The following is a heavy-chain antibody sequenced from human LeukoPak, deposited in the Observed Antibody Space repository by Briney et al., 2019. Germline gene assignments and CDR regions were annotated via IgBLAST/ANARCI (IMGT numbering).Heavy chain of an antibody. V-gene: IGHV3-23*01. CDR1: GFTFSSYA. CDR2: ISGSGGST. CDR3: ATDGGYCSSTSCYRGDYFDF. J-gene: IGHJ4*02. Sequence: PGGSLRLSCAASGFTFSSYAMSWVRQAPGKGLEWVSAISGSGGSTYYADSVKGRFTISRDNSKNSLYLQMNSLRAEDTAVYYCATDGGYCSSTSCYRGDYFDFWGQGTLVTVSS. D-gene: IGHD2-2*02.